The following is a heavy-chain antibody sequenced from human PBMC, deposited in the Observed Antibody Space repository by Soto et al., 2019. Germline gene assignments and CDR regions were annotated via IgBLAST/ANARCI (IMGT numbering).Heavy chain of an antibody. CDR3: ASQLDYYYGMDV. Sequence: SETLSLTCAVYGGSFSGYYWSWIRQPPGKGLEWIGEINHSGSTNYNPSLKSRVTISVDTSKNQFSLKLSSVTAADTAVYYCASQLDYYYGMDVWGQGTTVTVSS. V-gene: IGHV4-34*01. CDR1: GGSFSGYY. J-gene: IGHJ6*02. CDR2: INHSGST. D-gene: IGHD6-13*01.